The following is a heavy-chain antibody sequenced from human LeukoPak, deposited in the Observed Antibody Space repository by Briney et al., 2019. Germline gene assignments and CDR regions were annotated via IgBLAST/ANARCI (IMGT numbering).Heavy chain of an antibody. Sequence: GESLKISCKGSGYSFTSYWIGWVRQMPGKGLEWMGIIYPGDSDTRYSPSFQGQVTISADKSISTAYLQWSSLKASDTAMYYCARQRGPYKVVVGAKRYFDYWGQGTLVTVSS. CDR3: ARQRGPYKVVVGAKRYFDY. V-gene: IGHV5-51*01. D-gene: IGHD1-26*01. J-gene: IGHJ4*02. CDR1: GYSFTSYW. CDR2: IYPGDSDT.